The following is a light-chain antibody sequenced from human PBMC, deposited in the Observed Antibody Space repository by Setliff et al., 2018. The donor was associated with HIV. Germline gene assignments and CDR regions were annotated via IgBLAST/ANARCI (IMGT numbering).Light chain of an antibody. CDR3: SSYSSSRPRV. CDR1: SSDVGGHNS. V-gene: IGLV2-14*01. CDR2: EVS. Sequence: QSVLTQPASVSGSLGQSITISRTGTSSDVGGHNSVSWYQQHPGKAPKLMISEVSNRPSGVSNRFSGSKSGNTASLTIAGLQPEDEADYYCSSYSSSRPRVFGTGTKVTVL. J-gene: IGLJ1*01.